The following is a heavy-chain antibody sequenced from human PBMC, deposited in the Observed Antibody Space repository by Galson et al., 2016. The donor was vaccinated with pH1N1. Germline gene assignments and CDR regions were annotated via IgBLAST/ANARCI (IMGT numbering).Heavy chain of an antibody. V-gene: IGHV3-7*01. CDR2: INQDGTKK. CDR3: ARAAFGQQSL. J-gene: IGHJ6*02. CDR1: GFTFTPYW. D-gene: IGHD3-16*01. Sequence: SLRLSCAASGFTFTPYWMNWVRQAPGKGLEWVANINQDGTKKYYVDSVKGRFTISRDNAKNSLYLQMNRLRDEDTAGYYCARAAFGQQSLWGQGTTVTVSS.